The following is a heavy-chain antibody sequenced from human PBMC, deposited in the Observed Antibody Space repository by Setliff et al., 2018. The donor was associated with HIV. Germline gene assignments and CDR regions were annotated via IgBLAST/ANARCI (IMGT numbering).Heavy chain of an antibody. CDR2: IIPISGTA. CDR3: ARDFGGYCSSMSCPGLFDP. J-gene: IGHJ5*02. CDR1: GGTFSSYA. D-gene: IGHD2-2*01. Sequence: SVKVSCKASGGTFSSYAISWVRQAPGQGLEWMGGIIPISGTANYAQKFQGRVTITTDESTSTAYTELSGLRSEDTAVYYCARDFGGYCSSMSCPGLFDPWGQGTLVTVSS. V-gene: IGHV1-69*05.